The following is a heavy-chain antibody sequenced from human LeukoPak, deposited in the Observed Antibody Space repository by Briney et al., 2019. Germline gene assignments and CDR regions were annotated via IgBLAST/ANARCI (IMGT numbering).Heavy chain of an antibody. Sequence: GESLKISCKGSGYSFISYWIGWVRQMPGKGLEWMGIIYPGDSDTRYSPSFQGQVTISADKSISTAYLQWSSLKASDTAMYYCARPLIAAAVDAFDIWGQGTMVIVSS. CDR2: IYPGDSDT. V-gene: IGHV5-51*01. CDR3: ARPLIAAAVDAFDI. D-gene: IGHD6-13*01. CDR1: GYSFISYW. J-gene: IGHJ3*02.